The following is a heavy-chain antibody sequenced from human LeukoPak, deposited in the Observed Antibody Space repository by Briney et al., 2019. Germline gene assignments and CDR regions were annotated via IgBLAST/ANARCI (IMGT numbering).Heavy chain of an antibody. V-gene: IGHV3-23*01. J-gene: IGHJ4*02. Sequence: GGSLRLSCAASGFIFSSYAMSWVRQAPGKGLEWVSAISGSGGSTYYADSVKGRFTISRDNSKNTLYLQMNSLRAEDTAVYYCAISHYYDFWSGYSIGWGQGTLVTVSS. CDR1: GFIFSSYA. CDR2: ISGSGGST. D-gene: IGHD3-3*01. CDR3: AISHYYDFWSGYSIG.